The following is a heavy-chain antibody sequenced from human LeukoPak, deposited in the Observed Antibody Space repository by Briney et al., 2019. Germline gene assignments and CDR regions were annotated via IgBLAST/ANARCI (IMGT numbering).Heavy chain of an antibody. J-gene: IGHJ6*03. D-gene: IGHD5-12*01. Sequence: PSETLSLTCTVSGGSISSGSHYWNWIRQPAGKGLEWVGHIYSSGTTNYNPSLLSRALISVDSSKNLLSLNLTSVTAADTAVYYCARDSATSLRRGHYYYMDVWGKGTTVTVSS. CDR1: GGSISSGSHY. CDR3: ARDSATSLRRGHYYYMDV. V-gene: IGHV4-61*09. CDR2: IYSSGTT.